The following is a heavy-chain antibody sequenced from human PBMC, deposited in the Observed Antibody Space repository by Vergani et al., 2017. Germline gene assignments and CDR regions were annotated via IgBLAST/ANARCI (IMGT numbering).Heavy chain of an antibody. V-gene: IGHV4-59*01. CDR3: ARDHSGTKTNWFDP. CDR1: GGSISSYY. CDR2: IYYSGST. Sequence: QVQLQESGPGLVKPSETLSLTCTVSGGSISSYYWSWIRQPPGKGLEWIGYIYYSGSTNYNPSLKSRVTISVDTSKNQFSLKLSSVTAADTAVYYCARDHSGTKTNWFDPGGQGTLVTVSS. D-gene: IGHD3-10*01. J-gene: IGHJ5*02.